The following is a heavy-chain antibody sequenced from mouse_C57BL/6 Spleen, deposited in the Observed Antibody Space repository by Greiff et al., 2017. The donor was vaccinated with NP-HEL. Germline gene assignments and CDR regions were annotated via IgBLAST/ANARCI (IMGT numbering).Heavy chain of an antibody. Sequence: EVMLVESGGGLVKPGGSLKLSCAASGFTFSSYAMSWVRQTPEKRLEWVATISDGGSYTYYPDNVKGRFTISRDNAKNNLYLQMSHLKSEDTAMYYCARDLTTAGYWGQGTTLTVSS. V-gene: IGHV5-4*01. CDR3: ARDLTTAGY. CDR1: GFTFSSYA. CDR2: ISDGGSYT. J-gene: IGHJ2*01. D-gene: IGHD1-2*01.